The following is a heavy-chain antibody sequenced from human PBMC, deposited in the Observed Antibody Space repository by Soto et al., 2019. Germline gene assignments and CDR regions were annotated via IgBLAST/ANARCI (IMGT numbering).Heavy chain of an antibody. J-gene: IGHJ3*02. CDR3: ARYCSGGSCYGLDAFDI. D-gene: IGHD2-15*01. Sequence: QVQLVQSGAEVKKPGASVKVSCKASGYTFTGYYMHWVRQAPVQGLEWMGWINPNSGGTNYAQKFQAWVTMTRDTSISTAYMELRRLRSDDRAVYYCARYCSGGSCYGLDAFDIWGQGTMVTVSS. V-gene: IGHV1-2*04. CDR1: GYTFTGYY. CDR2: INPNSGGT.